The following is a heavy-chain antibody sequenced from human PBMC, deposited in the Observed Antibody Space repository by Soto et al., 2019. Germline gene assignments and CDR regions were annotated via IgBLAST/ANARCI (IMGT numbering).Heavy chain of an antibody. Sequence: ASVKVSCKASGYTFTSYGISWVRQAPGQGLEWMGWISAYNGNTNYAQKLQGRVTMTTDTSTSTAYMELRSLRSDDTAVYYCARWVNAKQLVRGYYYYYYMDVWGKGTTVTVSS. J-gene: IGHJ6*03. CDR3: ARWVNAKQLVRGYYYYYYMDV. CDR1: GYTFTSYG. D-gene: IGHD6-6*01. V-gene: IGHV1-18*01. CDR2: ISAYNGNT.